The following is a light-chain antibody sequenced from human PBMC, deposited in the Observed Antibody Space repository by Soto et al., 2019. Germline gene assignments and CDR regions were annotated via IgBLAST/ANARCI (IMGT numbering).Light chain of an antibody. CDR3: CSYAGSDTWV. CDR1: SSDVGRYNF. Sequence: QSVLTQPASVSGSPGQSIAISCTGTSSDVGRYNFVSWYQQHPGNAPKLVISEVTKRPSGASSRFSGSKSGNTASLTISGLQADDEADYYCCSYAGSDTWVFGGGTKVTVL. J-gene: IGLJ3*02. CDR2: EVT. V-gene: IGLV2-23*02.